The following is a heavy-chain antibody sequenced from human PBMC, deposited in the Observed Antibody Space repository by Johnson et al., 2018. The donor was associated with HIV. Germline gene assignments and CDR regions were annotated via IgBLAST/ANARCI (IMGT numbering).Heavy chain of an antibody. Sequence: VQLVESGGGLVQSGESLRLSCAASGITVNTNYMSWVRRAPGKGLEWVSVIFSVGNTYYADSVKGLFTISRDNSRNLLYLQMNSLRPEDTAVYYCARDGRDLVTRGGFDVWGPGTVVTVSS. J-gene: IGHJ3*01. CDR1: GITVNTNY. D-gene: IGHD5-18*01. V-gene: IGHV3-66*02. CDR3: ARDGRDLVTRGGFDV. CDR2: IFSVGNT.